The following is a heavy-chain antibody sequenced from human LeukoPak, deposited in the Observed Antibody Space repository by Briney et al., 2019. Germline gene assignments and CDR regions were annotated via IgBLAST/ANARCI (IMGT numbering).Heavy chain of an antibody. CDR3: ARSRYCSGGSCYSWWFDP. CDR1: GGSISSYY. Sequence: SETQSLTCTVSGGSISSYYWSWIRQPSGKGLEWIGYIYYSGSTNYNPSLKSRVTISVDTSKNQFSLKLSSVTAADTAVYYCARSRYCSGGSCYSWWFDPWGQGTLVTVSS. J-gene: IGHJ5*02. CDR2: IYYSGST. V-gene: IGHV4-59*08. D-gene: IGHD2-15*01.